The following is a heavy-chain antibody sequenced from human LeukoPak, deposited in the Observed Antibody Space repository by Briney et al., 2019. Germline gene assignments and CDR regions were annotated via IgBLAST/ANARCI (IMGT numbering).Heavy chain of an antibody. CDR2: ISASGGST. D-gene: IGHD6-13*01. CDR1: GFTFNYYA. J-gene: IGHJ4*02. V-gene: IGHV3-23*01. Sequence: GGSLRLSCAASGFTFNYYAMSWVRQAPGKGLECVSGISASGGSTYYADSVKGRFTMSRDNSKNTLCLQMNSLRTEDTAVYYCLTTSFRTSSTWWYFDYWGQGTLVTVSS. CDR3: LTTSFRTSSTWWYFDY.